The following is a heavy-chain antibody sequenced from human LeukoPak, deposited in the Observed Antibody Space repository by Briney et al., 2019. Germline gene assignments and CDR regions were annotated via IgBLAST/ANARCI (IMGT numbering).Heavy chain of an antibody. V-gene: IGHV3-23*01. CDR2: ISGSGGST. J-gene: IGHJ6*02. CDR3: AREEAIAAAPGYYYYGMDV. D-gene: IGHD6-13*01. Sequence: GGSLRLSCAASGFTFSSYAMSWVRQAPGKGLEWVSAISGSGGSTYYADSVKGRFTISRDNSKNTLYLQMNSLRAEDTAVYYCAREEAIAAAPGYYYYGMDVWGQGTTVTVSS. CDR1: GFTFSSYA.